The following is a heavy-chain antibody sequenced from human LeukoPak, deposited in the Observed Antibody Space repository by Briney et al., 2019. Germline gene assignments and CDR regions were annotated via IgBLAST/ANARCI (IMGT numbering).Heavy chain of an antibody. CDR2: INPNSGGT. CDR1: GGTFSSYA. V-gene: IGHV1-2*02. J-gene: IGHJ6*02. D-gene: IGHD6-13*01. CDR3: VKAESIAAHTVTPNYYYGMDV. Sequence: GASVKVSCKASGGTFSSYAISWVRQAPGQGLEWMGWINPNSGGTNYAQKFQGRVTMTRDTSISTAYMELSRLRSDDTAVYYCVKAESIAAHTVTPNYYYGMDVWGQGTTVTVSS.